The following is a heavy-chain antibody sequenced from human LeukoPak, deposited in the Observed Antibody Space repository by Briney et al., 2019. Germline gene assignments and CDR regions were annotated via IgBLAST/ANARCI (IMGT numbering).Heavy chain of an antibody. Sequence: GGSLRISCSAYGFTFSSSPMQWVRQAQGKGLEYVLAISSNGGATYYGDSVNGRFTISRDNSKNTLYLQMSSLRAEDTAVYYCARDELLIAVGAYFDYWGQGTLVTVSS. CDR1: GFTFSSSP. CDR2: ISSNGGAT. J-gene: IGHJ4*02. V-gene: IGHV3-64D*06. CDR3: ARDELLIAVGAYFDY. D-gene: IGHD6-19*01.